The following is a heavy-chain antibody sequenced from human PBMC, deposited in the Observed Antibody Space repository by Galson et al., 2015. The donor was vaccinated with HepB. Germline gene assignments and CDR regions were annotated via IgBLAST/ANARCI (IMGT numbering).Heavy chain of an antibody. V-gene: IGHV3-23*01. CDR2: ISGSGGGT. D-gene: IGHD6-13*01. CDR3: ADVKAAIPFDY. Sequence: SLRLSCAASGFTFSSYAMTWVSQAPGKGLEWVSAISGSGGGTYYAYSVKGRFTISRDNSKNTLYLQMNSLRAEDTAVYYCADVKAAIPFDYWGQGTLVTVSS. J-gene: IGHJ4*02. CDR1: GFTFSSYA.